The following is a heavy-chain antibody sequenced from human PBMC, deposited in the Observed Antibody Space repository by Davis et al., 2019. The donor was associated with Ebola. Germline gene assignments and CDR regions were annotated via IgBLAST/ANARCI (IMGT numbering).Heavy chain of an antibody. CDR3: ARAAGILEFDYFDY. J-gene: IGHJ4*02. V-gene: IGHV3-33*01. CDR2: MWSDGNKK. CDR1: GFTFTNYG. Sequence: PGGSLRLSCAASGFTFTNYGMHWVRQVPGKGLEWVAVMWSDGNKKDYADSVKGRFTVSRDISMDTQFLQMNSLRVEDTAVYYCARAAGILEFDYFDYWGQGTQVTVSS. D-gene: IGHD3-3*01.